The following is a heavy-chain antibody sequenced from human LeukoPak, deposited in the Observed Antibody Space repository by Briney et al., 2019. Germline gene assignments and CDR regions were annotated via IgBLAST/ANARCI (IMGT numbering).Heavy chain of an antibody. Sequence: QSGGSLRLSCAASGFTVSSKFMSWVRQAPGKGLEWVSVIYSGGSTHYADSVKGRFTISRDNPKNTLYLQMNSLRAEDTAVYYCAEYNSDGGYLDYWGQGTLVTVSS. CDR1: GFTVSSKF. V-gene: IGHV3-53*01. D-gene: IGHD6-19*01. J-gene: IGHJ4*03. CDR3: AEYNSDGGYLDY. CDR2: IYSGGST.